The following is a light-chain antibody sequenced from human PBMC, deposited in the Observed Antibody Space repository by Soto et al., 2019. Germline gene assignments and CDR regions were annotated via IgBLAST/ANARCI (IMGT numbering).Light chain of an antibody. Sequence: DIQMTQSPTTLSASVGDRVTITCRASQIVSNVLAWYQQKPGKAPKLLIYAASNFQSGVPSRFSGSGSGTHFTLTISSLQPEDFATYYCQQLHGYPITFGQGTRLEIK. CDR2: AAS. CDR3: QQLHGYPIT. CDR1: QIVSNV. V-gene: IGKV1-9*01. J-gene: IGKJ5*01.